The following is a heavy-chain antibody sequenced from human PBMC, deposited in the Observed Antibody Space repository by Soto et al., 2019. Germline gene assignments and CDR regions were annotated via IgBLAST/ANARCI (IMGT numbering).Heavy chain of an antibody. CDR2: LISSGESP. V-gene: IGHV3-23*01. CDR3: AKDLHGSGWSFDQ. J-gene: IGHJ4*02. Sequence: GESLRLSCSASGFTFSTQAMAWVRQAPGKGLEWVSALISSGESPDYADSVKGRFTISRDNSKNTLYLQMNSLRADDTAVYYCAKDLHGSGWSFDQWGQGTVVTVSS. CDR1: GFTFSTQA. D-gene: IGHD6-19*01.